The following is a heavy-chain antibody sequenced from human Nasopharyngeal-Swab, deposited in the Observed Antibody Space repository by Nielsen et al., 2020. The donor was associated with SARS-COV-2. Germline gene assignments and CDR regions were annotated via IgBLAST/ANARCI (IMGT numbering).Heavy chain of an antibody. Sequence: GESLKIPCAASGFTFSSYSMNWVRQAPGKGLEWVPSISSSSSYIYYADSVKGRFTISRDNAKNSLYLQMNSLRAEDTAVYYCARGVYYYDSSGPMDVWGQGTTVTVSS. J-gene: IGHJ6*02. CDR3: ARGVYYYDSSGPMDV. V-gene: IGHV3-21*01. CDR1: GFTFSSYS. CDR2: ISSSSSYI. D-gene: IGHD3-22*01.